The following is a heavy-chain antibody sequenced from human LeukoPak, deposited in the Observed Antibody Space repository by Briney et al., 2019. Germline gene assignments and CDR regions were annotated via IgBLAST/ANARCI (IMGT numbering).Heavy chain of an antibody. D-gene: IGHD1-26*01. Sequence: GGSLRLSCAASGFTFSSYSMNWVRQAPGKGLEWVSYTSSSSSTIYYADSVKGRFTISRDSAKNSLYLQMTSLRVEDMAIYYCVRGGFFRYSGTSGDYWGQGSQVTVSS. J-gene: IGHJ4*02. CDR3: VRGGFFRYSGTSGDY. V-gene: IGHV3-48*01. CDR2: TSSSSSTI. CDR1: GFTFSSYS.